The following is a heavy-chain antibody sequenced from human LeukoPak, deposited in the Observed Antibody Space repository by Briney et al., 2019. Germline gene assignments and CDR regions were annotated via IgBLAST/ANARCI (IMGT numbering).Heavy chain of an antibody. Sequence: GGSLRLSCAASGFTFSTYAMSWVRPAPGKGLEWVSSVRGSGTDTYYADSVKGRFTISRDNSKNTLYLQTNSLRAEDTAIYYCAKTSRANSAYDSPFDYWGQGTLVTVSS. CDR1: GFTFSTYA. CDR3: AKTSRANSAYDSPFDY. D-gene: IGHD5-12*01. J-gene: IGHJ4*02. V-gene: IGHV3-23*01. CDR2: VRGSGTDT.